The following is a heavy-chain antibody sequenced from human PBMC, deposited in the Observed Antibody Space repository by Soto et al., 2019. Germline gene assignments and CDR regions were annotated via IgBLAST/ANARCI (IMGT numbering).Heavy chain of an antibody. Sequence: LSLTCTVSGGSISSYYWSWIRQPPGKGLEWIGYIYYSGSTNYNPSLKSRVTISVDTSKNQFSLKLSSVTAADTAVYYCARDGGSGWYRDFDYWGQGTLVTVSS. CDR1: GGSISSYY. J-gene: IGHJ4*02. CDR2: IYYSGST. CDR3: ARDGGSGWYRDFDY. V-gene: IGHV4-59*01. D-gene: IGHD6-19*01.